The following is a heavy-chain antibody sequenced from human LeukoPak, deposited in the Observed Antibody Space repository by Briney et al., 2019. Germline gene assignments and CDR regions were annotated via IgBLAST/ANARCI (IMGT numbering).Heavy chain of an antibody. CDR3: ARREAAAAAGRGDYYYYMDV. CDR2: ISSSSSYI. J-gene: IGHJ6*03. Sequence: PGRSLRLSCAASGFTFSSYSMKWVRQAPGKGLEWVSSISSSSSYIYYADSVKGRFTISRDNAKNSLYLQMNSLRAEDTAVYYCARREAAAAAGRGDYYYYMDVWGKGTTVTVSS. D-gene: IGHD6-13*01. V-gene: IGHV3-21*01. CDR1: GFTFSSYS.